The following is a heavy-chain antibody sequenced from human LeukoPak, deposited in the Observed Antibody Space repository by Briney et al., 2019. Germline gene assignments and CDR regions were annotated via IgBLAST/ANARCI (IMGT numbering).Heavy chain of an antibody. J-gene: IGHJ4*02. CDR3: ARAGYYDSSGYYFPFDY. Sequence: LAGGSLRLSCAASGFTVSSNYMSWVRQAPGKGLEWVSVIYSGGSTYYADSVKGRFTIPRDNSKNTLYLQMNSLRAEDTAVYYCARAGYYDSSGYYFPFDYWGQGTLVTVAS. V-gene: IGHV3-53*01. D-gene: IGHD3-22*01. CDR1: GFTVSSNY. CDR2: IYSGGST.